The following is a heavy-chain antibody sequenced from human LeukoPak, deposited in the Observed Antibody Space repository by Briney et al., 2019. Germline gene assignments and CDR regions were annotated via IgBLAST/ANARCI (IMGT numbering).Heavy chain of an antibody. V-gene: IGHV1-2*02. CDR3: ARDLVDYYIDY. CDR2: INPNSGGT. J-gene: IGHJ4*02. D-gene: IGHD3-9*01. Sequence: ASVTVSCKASGYTFTGYYMHWVRQPPGQGLEWMGWINPNSGGTNYAQKFQGRVTMTRDTSISTAYMELSRLRSDDTAVYYCARDLVDYYIDYWGQGTLVTVSS. CDR1: GYTFTGYY.